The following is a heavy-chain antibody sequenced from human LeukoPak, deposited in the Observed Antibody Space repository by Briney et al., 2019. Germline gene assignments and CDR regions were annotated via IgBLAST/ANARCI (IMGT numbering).Heavy chain of an antibody. J-gene: IGHJ4*02. CDR1: GFTFSTSW. Sequence: GGSLRLSCAVSGFTFSTSWMSWVRQAPGKGLEWVANIKQDGSEKYYVDSVKGRFTISRDNAKNSLYLQMNSLRAEDTAVYYCARLVWSGSYYFDYWGQGTLVTVSS. D-gene: IGHD1-26*01. CDR3: ARLVWSGSYYFDY. V-gene: IGHV3-7*01. CDR2: IKQDGSEK.